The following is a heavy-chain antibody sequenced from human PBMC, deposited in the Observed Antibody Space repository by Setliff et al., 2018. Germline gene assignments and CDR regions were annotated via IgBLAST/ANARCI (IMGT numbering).Heavy chain of an antibody. V-gene: IGHV1-18*01. CDR2: ISAYSGNT. D-gene: IGHD2-8*01. Sequence: ASVKVSCKASGYTFTNSGMTWVRQAPGQGLEWLGWISAYSGNTQYAQKVQGRVTMTTDTSASTAYMELRSLTSNDTAVYYCSRLVRYCSRTSCQRTSGDEVWGQGTLVTVSS. J-gene: IGHJ4*02. CDR1: GYTFTNSG. CDR3: SRLVRYCSRTSCQRTSGDEV.